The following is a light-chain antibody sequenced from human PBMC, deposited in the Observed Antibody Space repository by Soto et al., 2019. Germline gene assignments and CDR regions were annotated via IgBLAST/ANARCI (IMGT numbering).Light chain of an antibody. Sequence: QSVLTQPGSVSGSPGQSITISCTGTSSDVGGYNYVSWYQQHPGKAPKLMIYEVSNRPSGVSNRFSGSKSGNTASLTISGLQAEDEADYYCSSYTSSVYVFGTGTKVTVL. CDR1: SSDVGGYNY. V-gene: IGLV2-14*01. CDR3: SSYTSSVYV. J-gene: IGLJ1*01. CDR2: EVS.